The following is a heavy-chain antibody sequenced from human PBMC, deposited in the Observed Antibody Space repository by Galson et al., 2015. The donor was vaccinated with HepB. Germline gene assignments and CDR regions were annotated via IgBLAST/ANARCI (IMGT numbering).Heavy chain of an antibody. CDR3: VRPARYSTGGWYYAFDF. D-gene: IGHD6-19*01. Sequence: SVKVSCKASGYTFTGYYMHWVRQAPGQGLEWMGWINPNSGGTNYAQKFQGRVTMTRDTSISTAYMELNSLRVEDTAVYYCVRPARYSTGGWYYAFDFWGQGAMVTVSS. CDR1: GYTFTGYY. CDR2: INPNSGGT. J-gene: IGHJ3*01. V-gene: IGHV1-2*02.